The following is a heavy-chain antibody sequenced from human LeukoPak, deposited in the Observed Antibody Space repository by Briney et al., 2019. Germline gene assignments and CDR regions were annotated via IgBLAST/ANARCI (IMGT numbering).Heavy chain of an antibody. V-gene: IGHV3-49*02. J-gene: IGHJ4*02. Sequence: MNWVRQAPGKGLERVGFIRSNAYGGTTEYAASVKGRFTISRDDSKSIAYLQMNSLKTEDTAVYYCTRYRGYFDYWGPGTLVTVSS. CDR2: IRSNAYGGTT. CDR3: TRYRGYFDY. D-gene: IGHD3-10*01.